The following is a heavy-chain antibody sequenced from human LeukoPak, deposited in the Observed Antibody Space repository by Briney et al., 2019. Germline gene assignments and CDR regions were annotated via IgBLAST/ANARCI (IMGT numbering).Heavy chain of an antibody. Sequence: SETLSLTCTVSGGXISSYYCSWIRQPAGKGLEWIGRIYTSGSTNYNPSLKSRVTMSVDTSKNQFSLKLSSVTAADTAVYYCARDSLTGPDYGMDVWGQGTTVTVSS. CDR2: IYTSGST. J-gene: IGHJ6*02. CDR3: ARDSLTGPDYGMDV. V-gene: IGHV4-4*07. CDR1: GGXISSYY.